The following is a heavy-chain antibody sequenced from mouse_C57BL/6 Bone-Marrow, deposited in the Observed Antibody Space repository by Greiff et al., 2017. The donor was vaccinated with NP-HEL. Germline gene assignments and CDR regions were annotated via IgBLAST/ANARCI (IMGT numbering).Heavy chain of an antibody. CDR1: GYTFTSYW. CDR3: ARSYDSDWYFDV. V-gene: IGHV1-52*01. Sequence: VQLQQPGAELVRPGSSVKLSCKASGYTFTSYWMHWVKQRPIQSLEWIGNIDPSDSETHYNQKFKDKATLTVDKSSSTAYMQLSSLTSEDSAVYYCARSYDSDWYFDVWGTGTTVTVSS. CDR2: IDPSDSET. D-gene: IGHD2-4*01. J-gene: IGHJ1*03.